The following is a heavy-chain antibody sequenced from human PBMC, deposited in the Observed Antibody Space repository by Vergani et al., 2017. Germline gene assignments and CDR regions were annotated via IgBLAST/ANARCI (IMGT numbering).Heavy chain of an antibody. V-gene: IGHV1-18*04. J-gene: IGHJ3*02. D-gene: IGHD3-22*01. CDR3: ARSSYYDSSGTFDAFDI. CDR1: GYTFTSYG. CDR2: ISDYNGNT. Sequence: QVQLVQSGAEVKKPGASVKVSCKASGYTFTSYGISWVRQAPGQGLEWMGWISDYNGNTNYAQKLQGRVTMTTDTSTSTADMELRSLRSDDTAVYYCARSSYYDSSGTFDAFDIWGQGTMVTVSS.